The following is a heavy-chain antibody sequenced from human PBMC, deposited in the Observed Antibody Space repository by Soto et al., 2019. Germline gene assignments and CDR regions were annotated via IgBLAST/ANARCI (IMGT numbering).Heavy chain of an antibody. D-gene: IGHD4-17*01. CDR3: ARDVDADFRTDFDY. CDR2: ISGNGEII. J-gene: IGHJ4*02. CDR1: GVTFSDYY. Sequence: GGFLRLSCAASGVTFSDYYIHWIRRAQGKGLEWISYISGNGEIIQYAASARGRFTISRDNAENSVYLEMDSLRAEDTALYYCARDVDADFRTDFDYWGRGTLVTVSS. V-gene: IGHV3-11*01.